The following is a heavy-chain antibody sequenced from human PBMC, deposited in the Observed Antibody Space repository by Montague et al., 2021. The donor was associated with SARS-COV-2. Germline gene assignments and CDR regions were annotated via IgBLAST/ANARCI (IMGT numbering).Heavy chain of an antibody. CDR1: GFTFDDYA. V-gene: IGHV3-9*01. CDR2: ISCNSGSI. J-gene: IGHJ3*02. Sequence: FLILSCAASGFTFDDYALHWVRQAPVKGLEWVSGISCNSGSIVYADSVKGRFTISRDNSKNSLYLQMNSLRAEDTALYYCAKLPYARFLQSSKRRDAFDIWGQGTMVTVSS. CDR3: AKLPYARFLQSSKRRDAFDI. D-gene: IGHD5-24*01.